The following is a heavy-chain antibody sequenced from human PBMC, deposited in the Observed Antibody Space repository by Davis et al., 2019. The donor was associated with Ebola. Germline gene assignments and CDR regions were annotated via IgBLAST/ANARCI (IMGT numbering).Heavy chain of an antibody. CDR1: GFTFSRYD. Sequence: GESLKISCAASGFTFSRYDMHWVRQATGKGLEWVSAIGTAGDTYYPGSVKGRFTISRENAQNSLYLQMNSLRAGDTAVYYCARGRVEWELLFNSCFDLWGRGTLVTVSS. CDR3: ARGRVEWELLFNSCFDL. D-gene: IGHD1-26*01. J-gene: IGHJ2*01. V-gene: IGHV3-13*01. CDR2: IGTAGDT.